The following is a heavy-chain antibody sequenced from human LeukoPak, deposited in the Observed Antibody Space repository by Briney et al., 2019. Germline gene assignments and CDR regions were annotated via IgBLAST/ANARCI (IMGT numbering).Heavy chain of an antibody. D-gene: IGHD2-8*01. Sequence: GGSLRLSCAASGFTFSSYWMHWVRQAPGKGLVWVSRINSDGSSTSYADSVKGRFTISRDNAKNTLYLQMNSLRAEDTAVYYCARDSIVRGNIGNDMDVWGKGTTVTVSS. CDR1: GFTFSSYW. CDR2: INSDGSST. J-gene: IGHJ6*03. V-gene: IGHV3-74*01. CDR3: ARDSIVRGNIGNDMDV.